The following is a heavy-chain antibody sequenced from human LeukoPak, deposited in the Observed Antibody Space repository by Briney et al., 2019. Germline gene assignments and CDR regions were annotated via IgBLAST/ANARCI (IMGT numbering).Heavy chain of an antibody. CDR2: IRYDGSNK. Sequence: GGSLRLSCAASGFTLSSYGMHWVRQAPGKGLEWVAFIRYDGSNKYYADSVKGRFTISRDNSKNTLYLQMNSLRAEDTAVYYCARDGDYCTSTTCEDLDYWGQGTLVTVSS. D-gene: IGHD2-2*01. CDR3: ARDGDYCTSTTCEDLDY. CDR1: GFTLSSYG. J-gene: IGHJ4*02. V-gene: IGHV3-30*02.